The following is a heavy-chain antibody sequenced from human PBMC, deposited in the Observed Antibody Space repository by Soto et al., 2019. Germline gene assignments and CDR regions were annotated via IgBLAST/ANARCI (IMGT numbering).Heavy chain of an antibody. CDR1: GFNVNSDY. CDR2: IYSGETT. J-gene: IGHJ4*02. Sequence: LRLSCAASGFNVNSDYMNWVRQTPGKGLEWVASIYSGETTYYADSVRGRFTISSDKSKNTLYFQLSSLRIEDTAVYYCTRDGRGLGRLSLFEYWGQGVLVTVS. V-gene: IGHV3-53*01. D-gene: IGHD2-21*02. CDR3: TRDGRGLGRLSLFEY.